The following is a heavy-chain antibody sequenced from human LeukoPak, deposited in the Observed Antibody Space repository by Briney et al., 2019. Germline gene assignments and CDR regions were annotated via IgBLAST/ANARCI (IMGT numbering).Heavy chain of an antibody. J-gene: IGHJ4*02. CDR2: VSGSGRNT. V-gene: IGHV3-23*01. CDR1: GFTFSNYA. Sequence: TGGSLRLSCAGSGFTFSNYAMTWVRRAPGKGLEWVSSVSGSGRNTFYPDSVEGRFTISRDNSKNTEYLQMNSLRADDTAVYYCVKSRRVGANQRGLFDYWGQGTPVTVSP. CDR3: VKSRRVGANQRGLFDY. D-gene: IGHD1-26*01.